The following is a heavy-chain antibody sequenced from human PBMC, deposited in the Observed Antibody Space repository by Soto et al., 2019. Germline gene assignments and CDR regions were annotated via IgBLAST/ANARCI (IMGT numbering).Heavy chain of an antibody. CDR3: ARDIPHDFWSGYYTGDAFDI. CDR1: GFTFSSYA. D-gene: IGHD3-3*01. V-gene: IGHV3-30-3*01. CDR2: ISYDGSNK. Sequence: QVQLVESGGGVVQPGRSLRLSCAASGFTFSSYAMHWVRQAPGKGLEWVAVISYDGSNKYYADSVKGRFTISRDNSKNTLYLQMNSLRAEDTAVYYCARDIPHDFWSGYYTGDAFDIWGQGTMVTVSS. J-gene: IGHJ3*02.